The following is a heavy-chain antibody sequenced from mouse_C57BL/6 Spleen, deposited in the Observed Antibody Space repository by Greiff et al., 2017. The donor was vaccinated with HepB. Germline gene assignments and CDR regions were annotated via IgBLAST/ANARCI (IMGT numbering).Heavy chain of an antibody. CDR3: ARKTTVVEDYAMDY. CDR1: GYTFTSYD. D-gene: IGHD1-1*01. V-gene: IGHV1-85*01. CDR2: IYPRDGST. J-gene: IGHJ4*01. Sequence: QVQLQQSGPELVKPGASVKLSCKASGYTFTSYDINWVKQRPGQGLEWIGWIYPRDGSTTYNEKFKGKATLTVDTSSSTAYMELNSLTSEDSAVYFCARKTTVVEDYAMDYWGQGTSVTVSS.